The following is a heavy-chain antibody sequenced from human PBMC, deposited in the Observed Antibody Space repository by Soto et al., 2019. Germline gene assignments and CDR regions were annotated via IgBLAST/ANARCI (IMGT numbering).Heavy chain of an antibody. CDR2: FYKSGTT. Sequence: QVQLQESGPGLVKPSETLSFTCTVSGDSINSYYWSWIRQPPGKGLEWIAYFYKSGTTNYNPSLKSRVTIAVDTSKNQFSLKLSSVTAADTVVYYCARTYDNSGPNSGGYAFDIWGQGTMLTVSS. CDR1: GDSINSYY. V-gene: IGHV4-59*01. CDR3: ARTYDNSGPNSGGYAFDI. D-gene: IGHD3-22*01. J-gene: IGHJ3*02.